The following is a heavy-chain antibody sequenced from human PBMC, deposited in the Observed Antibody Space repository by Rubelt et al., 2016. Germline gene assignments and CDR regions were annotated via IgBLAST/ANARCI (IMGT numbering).Heavy chain of an antibody. CDR1: DFA. D-gene: IGHD6-19*01. CDR2: ISCNSGGV. Sequence: DFAMHWVRQAPGKGLECVSGISCNSGGVVYADSVKGRFTIYRDNVENSLFLQMNSLRAEDTAVYYCARGVQWGFDHWGQGILVTVSS. CDR3: ARGVQWGFDH. V-gene: IGHV3-9*01. J-gene: IGHJ4*02.